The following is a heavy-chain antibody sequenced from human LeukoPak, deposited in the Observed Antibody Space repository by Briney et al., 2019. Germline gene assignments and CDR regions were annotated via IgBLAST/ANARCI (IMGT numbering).Heavy chain of an antibody. V-gene: IGHV3-53*01. CDR1: GFTIDNNY. CDR3: ARDSAFSSYSN. D-gene: IGHD2-15*01. J-gene: IGHJ1*01. CDR2: IYSDRST. Sequence: GGSLRLSCTASGFTIDNNYMSWVRQAPGKGLEWVSIIYSDRSTYYPESVKGRFTISRDDSKNTLLLQMDSLRVEDTAIYYCARDSAFSSYSNWGQGALVTVSS.